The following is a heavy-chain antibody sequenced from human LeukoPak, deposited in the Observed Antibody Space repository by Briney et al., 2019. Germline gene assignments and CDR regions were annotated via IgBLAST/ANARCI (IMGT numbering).Heavy chain of an antibody. CDR3: AREEFQYYDFWSGYRNWFDS. Sequence: GASVKVSCKASGYTFTGYYMHWVRQAPGQGLEWMGRINPNSGGTNYAQKFQGRVTMTRDTSISTAYMELSRLRSDDTAVYYCAREEFQYYDFWSGYRNWFDSWGQGTLVTVSS. CDR2: INPNSGGT. J-gene: IGHJ5*01. D-gene: IGHD3-3*01. V-gene: IGHV1-2*02. CDR1: GYTFTGYY.